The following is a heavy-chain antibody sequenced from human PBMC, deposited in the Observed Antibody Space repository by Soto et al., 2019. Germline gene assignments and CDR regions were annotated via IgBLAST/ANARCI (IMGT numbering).Heavy chain of an antibody. CDR2: IYYSGST. J-gene: IGHJ4*02. V-gene: IGHV4-59*08. D-gene: IGHD3-9*01. Sequence: PSETLSLTCSVSGGSISPYHWSWIRQSPGKGLEWIGYIYYSGSTNYNPSLESRVTISVDTSKNQFSLKLSSVTAADTAVYYCARHSAPRKDVLTGYYDHWGQGTLVT. CDR3: ARHSAPRKDVLTGYYDH. CDR1: GGSISPYH.